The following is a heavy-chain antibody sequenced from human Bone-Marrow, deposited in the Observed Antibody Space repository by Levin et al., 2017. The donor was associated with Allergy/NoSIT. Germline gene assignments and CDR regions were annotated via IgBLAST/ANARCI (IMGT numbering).Heavy chain of an antibody. D-gene: IGHD2/OR15-2a*01. CDR3: ARVFYSGGVAGRVDS. Sequence: TPSETLSLTCTVSGGSITNYHWSWIRQPPGKGLEWIGQMYHSGISNYKPSLKSRVFISMDTSNNQFSLQLTSVTAADTAVYYCARVFYSGGVAGRVDSWSQGTLVTVSS. J-gene: IGHJ4*02. CDR2: MYHSGIS. CDR1: GGSITNYH. V-gene: IGHV4-59*01.